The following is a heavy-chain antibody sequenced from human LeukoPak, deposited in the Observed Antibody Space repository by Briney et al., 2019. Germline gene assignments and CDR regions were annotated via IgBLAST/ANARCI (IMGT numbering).Heavy chain of an antibody. V-gene: IGHV4-39*01. D-gene: IGHD3-22*01. Sequence: SETLSLTCTVSGGSISSSSYYWGWIRQPPGKGLEWIGSIYYSGSTYYNPSLKSRVTISVDTSKNQFSLKLSSVTAADTAVYYCARHSPQENYYDSSGYPDYSGQGTLVTVSS. CDR2: IYYSGST. CDR1: GGSISSSSYY. J-gene: IGHJ4*02. CDR3: ARHSPQENYYDSSGYPDY.